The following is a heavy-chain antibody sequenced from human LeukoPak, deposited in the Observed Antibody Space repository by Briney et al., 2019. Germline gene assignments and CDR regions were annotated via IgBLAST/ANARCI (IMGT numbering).Heavy chain of an antibody. Sequence: GGSLRLSCAASGFTFSIYAMSWVRQAPGKGVEWVSSITSRGESTWYVDSVKGRFTITRDNSENTPCLQMHSLRAEDTAVYYCARDRPNYYGSDGHYYRRDGDYWGRGTLVSVSS. V-gene: IGHV3-23*01. CDR1: GFTFSIYA. CDR2: ITSRGEST. D-gene: IGHD3-22*01. J-gene: IGHJ4*02. CDR3: ARDRPNYYGSDGHYYRRDGDY.